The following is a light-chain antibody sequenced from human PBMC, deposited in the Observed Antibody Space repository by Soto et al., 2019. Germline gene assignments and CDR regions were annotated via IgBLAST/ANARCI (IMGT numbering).Light chain of an antibody. Sequence: EIVFSQSPGALSLSPGERDTLSCRASQSVSNNYLAWYQQKPGQAPRLLIYDASNRATGIPARFSGSGSGTDFTLTISSLEPEDFAVYYCQQRSNWPPILSFGGGAKVDI. J-gene: IGKJ4*01. V-gene: IGKV3-11*01. CDR3: QQRSNWPPILS. CDR2: DAS. CDR1: QSVSNNY.